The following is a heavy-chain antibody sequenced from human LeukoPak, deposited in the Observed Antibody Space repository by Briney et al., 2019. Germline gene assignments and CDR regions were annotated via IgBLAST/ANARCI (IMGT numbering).Heavy chain of an antibody. J-gene: IGHJ4*02. D-gene: IGHD2-2*02. CDR1: GGTFSSYA. Sequence: SVKVSCKASGGTFSSYAISWVRQAPGQGLEWMGGIIPIFGTANYAQKFQGRVTITADESTSTAYMELCSLRSEDTAVYYCARGGGKLDIVVVPAAIDYWGQGTLVTVSS. V-gene: IGHV1-69*13. CDR2: IIPIFGTA. CDR3: ARGGGKLDIVVVPAAIDY.